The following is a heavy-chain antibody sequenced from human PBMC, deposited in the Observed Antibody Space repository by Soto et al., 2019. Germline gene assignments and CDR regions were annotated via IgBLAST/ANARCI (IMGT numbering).Heavy chain of an antibody. CDR3: ATANRCAMLRGDLFDY. J-gene: IGHJ4*02. CDR2: ISGSGGNT. D-gene: IGHD3-10*01. CDR1: GFTFTNYA. V-gene: IGHV3-23*01. Sequence: EVQLLESGGGLVQPGGSLRLSCAASGFTFTNYAMTWVRQAPGKGLEWVSGISGSGGNTYYADSVKGRFTISRDNSMTTLYLKKNSLSAEDTAVYYCATANRCAMLRGDLFDYWGQGTVVSVSS.